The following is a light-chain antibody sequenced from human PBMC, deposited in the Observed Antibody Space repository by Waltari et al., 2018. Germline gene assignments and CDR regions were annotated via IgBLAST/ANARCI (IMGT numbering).Light chain of an antibody. Sequence: IQMTQSPSTLSASAGDRVTIPCRASHTITNWLAWYQQKPGKAPNVLIYDASTLESGVQSRFSGSGSGTEFTLTINSLQPDDFATYYCQHYNSFSHIYTFGQGTKLEI. J-gene: IGKJ2*01. V-gene: IGKV1-5*01. CDR3: QHYNSFSHIYT. CDR1: HTITNW. CDR2: DAS.